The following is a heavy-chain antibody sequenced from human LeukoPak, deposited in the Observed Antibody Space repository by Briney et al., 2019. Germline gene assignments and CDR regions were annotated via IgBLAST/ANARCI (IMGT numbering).Heavy chain of an antibody. CDR1: GGTFSSYA. V-gene: IGHV1-69*05. Sequence: GSSVKVSCKASGGTFSSYAISWVRQAPGQGLEWMGGIIPIFGTANYAQKFQGRVTITTDESTSTAYMELSSLRSEDTAVYYCARGDSQYYYDSSGYLDYWGQGTLVTVSS. CDR3: ARGDSQYYYDSSGYLDY. D-gene: IGHD3-22*01. J-gene: IGHJ4*02. CDR2: IIPIFGTA.